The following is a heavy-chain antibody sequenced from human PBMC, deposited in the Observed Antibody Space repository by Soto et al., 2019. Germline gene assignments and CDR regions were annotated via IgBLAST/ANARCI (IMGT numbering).Heavy chain of an antibody. J-gene: IGHJ4*02. CDR3: AKEGESYYFDY. D-gene: IGHD3-16*01. Sequence: EVQMLESGGGLVQPGRSLRLSCAASGFTFSSSAMSWVRQAPGKGLEWVSAISGSGGNTYYADSVKGRFTISRDNSKNTLYLQMNSLSAEDAAVYYCAKEGESYYFDYWGQGTLVTVSS. V-gene: IGHV3-23*01. CDR1: GFTFSSSA. CDR2: ISGSGGNT.